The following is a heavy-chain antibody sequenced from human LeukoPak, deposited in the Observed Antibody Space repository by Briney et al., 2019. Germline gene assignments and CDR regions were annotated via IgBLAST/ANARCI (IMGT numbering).Heavy chain of an antibody. J-gene: IGHJ5*02. CDR2: INPNSGGT. CDR3: ARGYCSGGSCYRYNWFDP. V-gene: IGHV1-2*02. Sequence: GASVKVSCKASGYTFTGYYLHWVRQAPGQGLEWMGWINPNSGGTNYAQKFQGRVTMTRDTSISTAYMELSRLESDDTAVYYCARGYCSGGSCYRYNWFDPWGQGTLVTVSS. D-gene: IGHD2-15*01. CDR1: GYTFTGYY.